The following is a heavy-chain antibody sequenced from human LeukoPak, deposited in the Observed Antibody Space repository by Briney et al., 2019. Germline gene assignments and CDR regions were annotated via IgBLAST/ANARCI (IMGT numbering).Heavy chain of an antibody. D-gene: IGHD6-19*01. J-gene: IGHJ4*02. Sequence: PSETLSLTCAVYGGSFSGYYWSWIRQPPGKGLEWIGSIYYSGSTYYNPSLKSRVTISVDTSKNQFSLKLSSVTAADTAVYYCARQGSGWYYFDYWGQGTLVTVSS. CDR1: GGSFSGYY. V-gene: IGHV4-34*01. CDR2: IYYSGST. CDR3: ARQGSGWYYFDY.